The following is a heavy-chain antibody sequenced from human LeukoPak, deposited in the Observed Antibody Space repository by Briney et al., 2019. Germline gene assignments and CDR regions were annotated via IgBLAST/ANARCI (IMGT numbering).Heavy chain of an antibody. CDR2: INPNSGGT. J-gene: IGHJ5*02. V-gene: IGHV1-2*02. D-gene: IGHD3-16*01. CDR3: ARERIWGNWFDP. CDR1: GHTFTVHY. Sequence: ASVKVSCKASGHTFTVHYIHWVRQAPGQGLEWMGWINPNSGGTNYAQKFQGRVTMTRDTSISTAYMELSRLRSDDTAVYYCARERIWGNWFDPWGQGTLVTVSS.